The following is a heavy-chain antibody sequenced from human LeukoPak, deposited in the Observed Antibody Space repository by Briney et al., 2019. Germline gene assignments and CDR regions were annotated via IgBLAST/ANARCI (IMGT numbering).Heavy chain of an antibody. CDR3: AKDPSLDCISTSCYVDY. CDR1: GFTFSTYG. J-gene: IGHJ4*02. Sequence: GRSLRLSCAASGFTFSTYGMHWVRQAPGKGLEWVALISYDGSNKDYADSVKGRFTISRDNSKNTLYLQMNSLRAEDTAVYYCAKDPSLDCISTSCYVDYWGQGTLVTVSS. D-gene: IGHD2-2*01. CDR2: ISYDGSNK. V-gene: IGHV3-30*18.